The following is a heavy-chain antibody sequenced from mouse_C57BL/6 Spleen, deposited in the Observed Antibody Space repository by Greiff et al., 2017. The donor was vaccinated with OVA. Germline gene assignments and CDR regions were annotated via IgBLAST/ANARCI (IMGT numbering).Heavy chain of an antibody. CDR3: ARRAVTTVLADY. D-gene: IGHD1-1*01. V-gene: IGHV1-69*01. CDR2: IDPSDSYT. J-gene: IGHJ2*01. CDR1: GYTFTSYW. Sequence: QVQLQQPGAELVMPGASVKLSCKASGYTFTSYWMHWVKQRPGQGLEWIGEIDPSDSYTNYNQKFQGKSTLTVDKSSSTAFMLLSSLTSEDSAVYYCARRAVTTVLADYWGQGTTLTVSS.